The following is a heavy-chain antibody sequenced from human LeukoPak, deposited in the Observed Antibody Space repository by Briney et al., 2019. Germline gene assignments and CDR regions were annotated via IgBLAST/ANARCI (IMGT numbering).Heavy chain of an antibody. Sequence: SETLSLTCTVSGGSISSYYWSWIRQPAGKGLDWIGRIYTSGSTNYNPSLKSRVTISVDTSKNQFSLKLSSVTAADTAVYYCARNPTNYYGSESWFDPWGQGTLVTVSS. D-gene: IGHD3-10*01. CDR2: IYTSGST. CDR3: ARNPTNYYGSESWFDP. J-gene: IGHJ5*02. V-gene: IGHV4-4*07. CDR1: GGSISSYY.